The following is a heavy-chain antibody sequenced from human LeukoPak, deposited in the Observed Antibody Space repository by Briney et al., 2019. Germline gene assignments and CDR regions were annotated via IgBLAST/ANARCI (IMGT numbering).Heavy chain of an antibody. CDR2: IKQDGSEK. J-gene: IGHJ3*02. D-gene: IGHD6-19*01. CDR1: GFTFSSYW. V-gene: IGHV3-7*03. Sequence: GGSLRPSCATSGFTFSSYWMSWVRQAPGKGLEWVANIKQDGSEKNYVDSVKGRFTISRDNAKNSLCLQMNSLRAEDTAVYYCAREDSSGWSDAFDIWGQGTMVTVSS. CDR3: AREDSSGWSDAFDI.